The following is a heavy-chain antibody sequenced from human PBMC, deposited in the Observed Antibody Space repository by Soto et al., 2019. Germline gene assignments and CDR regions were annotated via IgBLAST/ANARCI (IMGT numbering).Heavy chain of an antibody. CDR2: INPSGGGT. J-gene: IGHJ4*02. Sequence: ASVKVSCKASGYTFTSYYMHWVRQAPGQGLEWMGIINPSGGGTSYAQKFQGRVTMTRDTSTSTVYMELSSLRSEDTAVYYCARDGPNFFCSSTSCYTGFDYWGQGTLVTVSS. V-gene: IGHV1-46*01. CDR1: GYTFTSYY. CDR3: ARDGPNFFCSSTSCYTGFDY. D-gene: IGHD2-2*02.